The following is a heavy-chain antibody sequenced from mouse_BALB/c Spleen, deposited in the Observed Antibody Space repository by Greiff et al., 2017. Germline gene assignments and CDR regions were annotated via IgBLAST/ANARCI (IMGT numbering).Heavy chain of an antibody. V-gene: IGHV2-9*02. Sequence: VKLVESGPGLVAPSQSLSITCTVTGFSLTSYGVHWVRQPPGKGLEWLGVIWAGGSTNYNSALMSRLSISKDNSKSQVFLKMNSLQTDDTAMYYCARDGITTVYYAMDYWGQGTSVTVSS. D-gene: IGHD2-4*01. CDR1: GFSLTSYG. J-gene: IGHJ4*01. CDR3: ARDGITTVYYAMDY. CDR2: IWAGGST.